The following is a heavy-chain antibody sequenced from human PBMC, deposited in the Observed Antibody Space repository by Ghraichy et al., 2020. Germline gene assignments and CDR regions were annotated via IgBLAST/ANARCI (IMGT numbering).Heavy chain of an antibody. J-gene: IGHJ4*02. D-gene: IGHD2-15*01. CDR1: GFTFSSYG. Sequence: GGSLRLSCAASGFTFSSYGMHWVRQAPGKGLEWVAVIWYDGSNKYYADSVKGRFTISRDNSKNTLYLQMNSLRAEDTAVYYCARDLGYCSGGSCYPSYFDYWGQGTLVTVSS. CDR3: ARDLGYCSGGSCYPSYFDY. V-gene: IGHV3-33*01. CDR2: IWYDGSNK.